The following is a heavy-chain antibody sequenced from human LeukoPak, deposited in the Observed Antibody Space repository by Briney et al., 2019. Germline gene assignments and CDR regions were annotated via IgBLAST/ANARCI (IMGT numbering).Heavy chain of an antibody. Sequence: GGSLRLSCAASGFTVSSNYMSWVRQAPGKGLEWVAVISYDGSNKYYADSVKGRFTISRDDSKNTLYLQMNSLRAEDTAVYYCAKDPGSSWYRVVYSSGWHDYWGQGTLVTVSS. CDR3: AKDPGSSWYRVVYSSGWHDY. CDR2: ISYDGSNK. D-gene: IGHD6-19*01. V-gene: IGHV3-30*18. J-gene: IGHJ4*02. CDR1: GFTVSSNY.